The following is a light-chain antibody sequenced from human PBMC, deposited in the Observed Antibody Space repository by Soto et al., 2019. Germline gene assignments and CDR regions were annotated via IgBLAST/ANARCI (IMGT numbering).Light chain of an antibody. J-gene: IGLJ1*01. Sequence: QSVLTQPASVSGSPGQSITISCTGTSSDVGGYNYVSWYQHHPGKAKKLIIYDVSNRPSGVSNRFSGSKSGNTASLTIFGLQPEDEADYYCCSYTTSNTRQIVFGTGTKVTVL. CDR1: SSDVGGYNY. V-gene: IGLV2-14*03. CDR3: CSYTTSNTRQIV. CDR2: DVS.